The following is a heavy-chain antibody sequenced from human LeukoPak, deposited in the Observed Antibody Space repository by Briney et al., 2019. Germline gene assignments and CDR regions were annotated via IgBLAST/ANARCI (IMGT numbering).Heavy chain of an antibody. CDR2: INSDGSST. CDR3: ARAGELRYFDWLSY. CDR1: GFTFSSYW. J-gene: IGHJ4*02. D-gene: IGHD3-9*01. Sequence: GGSLRLSCAASGFTFSSYWMHWVRQAPGKGLVWVSRINSDGSSTSYADSVKGRFTISRDNAKNTPYLQMNSLRAEDTAVYYCARAGELRYFDWLSYWGQGTLVTVSS. V-gene: IGHV3-74*01.